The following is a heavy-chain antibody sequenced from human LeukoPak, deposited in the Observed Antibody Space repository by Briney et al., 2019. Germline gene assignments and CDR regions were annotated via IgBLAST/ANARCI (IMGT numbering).Heavy chain of an antibody. D-gene: IGHD2-15*01. V-gene: IGHV3-23*01. J-gene: IGHJ5*02. Sequence: GGSLRLSCAASGFSLSSQWMSWVRQAPGKGLEWVSAISGSGGSTYYADSVKGRFTISRDNSKNTLYLQMNSLRAEDTAVYYCAKALCSGGSCYGVGWFDPWGQGTLVTVSS. CDR1: GFSLSSQW. CDR2: ISGSGGST. CDR3: AKALCSGGSCYGVGWFDP.